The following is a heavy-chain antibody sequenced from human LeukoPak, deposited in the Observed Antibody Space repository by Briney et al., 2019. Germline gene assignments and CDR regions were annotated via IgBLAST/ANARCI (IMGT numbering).Heavy chain of an antibody. Sequence: GASVKVSCKASGGTFSSYAISWVRQAPGQGLEWMGGIIPIFGTANYAQKFQGRVTITADESTSTAYMELSSLRSEDTAVYYCASLGGALRLGELPDYWGQGTLVTVSS. J-gene: IGHJ4*02. D-gene: IGHD3-16*01. CDR2: IIPIFGTA. CDR3: ASLGGALRLGELPDY. CDR1: GGTFSSYA. V-gene: IGHV1-69*13.